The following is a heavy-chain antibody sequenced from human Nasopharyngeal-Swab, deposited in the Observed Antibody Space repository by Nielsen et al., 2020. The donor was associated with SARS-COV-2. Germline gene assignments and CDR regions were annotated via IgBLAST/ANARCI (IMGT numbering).Heavy chain of an antibody. D-gene: IGHD3-22*01. CDR2: INWNGGST. CDR1: GFTFDDYG. J-gene: IGHJ3*02. CDR3: ARDFPAYYYDSSGPGRAAFDI. Sequence: GESLKISCAASGFTFDDYGMSWVRQAPGKGLEWVSGINWNGGSTGYADSVKGRFTISRDNAKNPLYLQMNSLRAEDTALYHCARDFPAYYYDSSGPGRAAFDIWGQGTMVTVSS. V-gene: IGHV3-20*01.